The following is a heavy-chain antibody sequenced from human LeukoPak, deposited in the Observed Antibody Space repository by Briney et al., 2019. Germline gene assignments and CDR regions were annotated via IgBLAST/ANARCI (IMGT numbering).Heavy chain of an antibody. CDR3: ARAIYDSSGQALFGPPRGY. D-gene: IGHD3-22*01. CDR1: GFIFSSYT. CDR2: ISSSSIYI. J-gene: IGHJ4*02. Sequence: AGSLRLSCAAAGFIFSSYTMNWVRQAPGKGLEWVSSISSSSIYIYYTDSVKGRFTISRDNAKNSLYLQMNRLKAEDTAVYYCARAIYDSSGQALFGPPRGYWGQGALVTVSS. V-gene: IGHV3-21*01.